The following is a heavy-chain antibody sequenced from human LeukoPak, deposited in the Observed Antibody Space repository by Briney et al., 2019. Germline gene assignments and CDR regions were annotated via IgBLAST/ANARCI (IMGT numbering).Heavy chain of an antibody. V-gene: IGHV1-8*03. CDR3: ARARVGAGDAFDI. CDR1: GYTFTSYD. CDR2: MNPNSGNT. J-gene: IGHJ3*02. Sequence: ASVKASCKASGYTFTSYDINWVRQATGQGLEWMGWMNPNSGNTGYAQKFQGRVTITRNTSISTAYMELSSLRSEDTAVYYCARARVGAGDAFDIWGQGTMVTVSS. D-gene: IGHD1-26*01.